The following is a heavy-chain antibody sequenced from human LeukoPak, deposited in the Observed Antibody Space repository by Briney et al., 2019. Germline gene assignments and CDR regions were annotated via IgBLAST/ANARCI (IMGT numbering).Heavy chain of an antibody. V-gene: IGHV3-11*01. D-gene: IGHD3-16*01. J-gene: IGHJ3*01. CDR1: GFTFSNYY. CDR2: INTIGTTI. CDR3: ARGDFGRYAFDF. Sequence: GGSLRLSCAASGFTFSNYYMSWIRQAPGKGLEWVSYINTIGTTICYADSLKGRFTISRDNAKNSLSLQMDSLRAEDTAVYYCARGDFGRYAFDFWGQGTMVTVSS.